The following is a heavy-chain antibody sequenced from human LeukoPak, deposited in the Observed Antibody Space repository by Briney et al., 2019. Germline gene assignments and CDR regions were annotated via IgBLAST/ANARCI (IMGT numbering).Heavy chain of an antibody. CDR1: GGSISSYY. D-gene: IGHD3-22*01. V-gene: IGHV4-59*01. CDR3: AREAGSDSSGYYYRNSDL. Sequence: SETLSHTCTVSGGSISSYYWSWIRQPPGKGLEWIGYIYYSGNTNCNSSLRSRVNISVDTSKNQFSLKLSSVTAADTAVYYCAREAGSDSSGYYYRNSDLWGRGTLVTVSS. CDR2: IYYSGNT. J-gene: IGHJ2*01.